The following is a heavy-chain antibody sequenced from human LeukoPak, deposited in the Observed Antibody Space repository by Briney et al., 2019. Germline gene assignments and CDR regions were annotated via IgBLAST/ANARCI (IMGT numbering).Heavy chain of an antibody. Sequence: GGTLRLSCAASGFTFSSYGMSWVRQAPGKGLEWVSAISGSGGSTYYADSVKGRFTISRDNSKNTLYLQMNSLRAEDTAVYYCAKEENGSGSYYTRPYYYYMDVWGKGTTVTISS. CDR1: GFTFSSYG. V-gene: IGHV3-23*01. D-gene: IGHD3-10*01. J-gene: IGHJ6*03. CDR3: AKEENGSGSYYTRPYYYYMDV. CDR2: ISGSGGST.